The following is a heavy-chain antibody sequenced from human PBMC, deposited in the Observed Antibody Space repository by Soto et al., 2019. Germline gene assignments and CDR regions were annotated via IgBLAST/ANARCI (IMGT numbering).Heavy chain of an antibody. V-gene: IGHV3-23*01. CDR1: GFTFSTYA. J-gene: IGHJ4*02. Sequence: EVQLLESGGGLVQPGGSLRLSCAASGFTFSTYAMNWVRQAPGKGLEWVSGISGSGDSTYYADSVKGRFTVSRDNSKNTLYLQMNSLRAEDTAVFYCAKERSSGWSFDYWGQGTLVPSPQ. D-gene: IGHD6-19*01. CDR2: ISGSGDST. CDR3: AKERSSGWSFDY.